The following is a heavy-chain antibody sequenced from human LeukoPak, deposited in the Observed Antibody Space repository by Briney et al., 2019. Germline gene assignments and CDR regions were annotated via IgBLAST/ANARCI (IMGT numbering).Heavy chain of an antibody. CDR3: ASHLAVSGTRGFDY. J-gene: IGHJ4*02. Sequence: GGSLRLSCAASGFTFSDYYMSWIRQAPGKGLEWVAYISRNSDYTNYADSVKGRFTVSRDNAKNSLYLQMNSLRAEDTAVYYCASHLAVSGTRGFDYWGQGILVTVSS. D-gene: IGHD1-1*01. V-gene: IGHV3-11*03. CDR1: GFTFSDYY. CDR2: ISRNSDYT.